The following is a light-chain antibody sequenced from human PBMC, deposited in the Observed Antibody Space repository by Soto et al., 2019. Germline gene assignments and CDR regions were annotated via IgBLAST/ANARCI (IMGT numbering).Light chain of an antibody. CDR1: SSDVGGYNL. CDR3: SSYKSSSTLPYV. CDR2: DVN. Sequence: QSVLTQPASVSGSPGQSITISCTGTSSDVGGYNLVSWYQQYPYKAPKLMIFDVNTRPSGVSNRFSGSKSGNTASLTISGLQAEDEADYYCSSYKSSSTLPYVFGTGTKLTVL. V-gene: IGLV2-14*01. J-gene: IGLJ1*01.